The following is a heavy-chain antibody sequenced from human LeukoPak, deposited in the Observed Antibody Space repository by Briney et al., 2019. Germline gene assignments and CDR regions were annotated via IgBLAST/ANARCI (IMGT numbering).Heavy chain of an antibody. V-gene: IGHV3-7*01. CDR2: VKPDGSEK. D-gene: IGHD3-22*01. Sequence: GGSLRLSCAASGFTLSNYWMTWVRQAPGKGLEWVAHVKPDGSEKSYVDSVKGRFTISRDNAQNSLYLQMNSLRAEDTAVYYCARDRGYYVFDYWGQGTLVTVSS. CDR3: ARDRGYYVFDY. CDR1: GFTLSNYW. J-gene: IGHJ4*02.